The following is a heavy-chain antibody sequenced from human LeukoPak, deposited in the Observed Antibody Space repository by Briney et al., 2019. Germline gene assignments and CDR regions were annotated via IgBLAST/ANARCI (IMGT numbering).Heavy chain of an antibody. J-gene: IGHJ3*02. V-gene: IGHV3-33*01. CDR3: ARDRGYYGSAYDAFDI. D-gene: IGHD3-10*01. CDR2: IWYDGSNK. CDR1: GFTFSSYR. Sequence: GGSLRLSCAASGFTFSSYRMPWVRQAPGKGLEWVAVIWYDGSNKYYADSVKGRFTISRDNSKDTLYLQMNSLRAEDTAVYYCARDRGYYGSAYDAFDIWGQGTMVTVSS.